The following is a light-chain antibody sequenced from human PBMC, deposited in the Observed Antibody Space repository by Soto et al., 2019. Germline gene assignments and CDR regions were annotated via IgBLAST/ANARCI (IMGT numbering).Light chain of an antibody. CDR2: AAS. Sequence: DIQMTQSPSSLSASVGDRVTITCRASQGISTYLAWYQQKPGKVPKLLIYAASTLQSGVPSRFSGSGSGTDFTLTISSLQPEDVATYYWQNYDTAPLTFGGGTKVEIK. V-gene: IGKV1-27*01. J-gene: IGKJ4*01. CDR1: QGISTY. CDR3: QNYDTAPLT.